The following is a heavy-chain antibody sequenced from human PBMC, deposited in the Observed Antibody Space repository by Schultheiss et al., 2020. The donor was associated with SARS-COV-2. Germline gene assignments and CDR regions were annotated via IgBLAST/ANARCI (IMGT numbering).Heavy chain of an antibody. CDR3: ATDLRELPLAFDI. Sequence: SVKVSCEASGYTFTSYAMSWVRQAPGQGLEWMGGIIPIFGTANYAQKFRGRVTMTEDTSTDTAYMELSSLRSEDTAVYYCATDLRELPLAFDIWGQGTMVTVSS. CDR2: IIPIFGTA. V-gene: IGHV1-69*06. J-gene: IGHJ3*02. CDR1: GYTFTSYA. D-gene: IGHD1-26*01.